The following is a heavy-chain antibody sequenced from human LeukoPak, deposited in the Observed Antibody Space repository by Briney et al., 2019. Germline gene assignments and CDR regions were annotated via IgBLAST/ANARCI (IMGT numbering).Heavy chain of an antibody. D-gene: IGHD3-16*02. V-gene: IGHV3-30*02. J-gene: IGHJ4*02. CDR3: ARERSDLSAESGY. CDR2: IRYDGSNK. CDR1: GFTFSSYG. Sequence: GGSLRLSCAATGFTFSSYGMPWVRQAPGKGLEWVAFIRYDGSNKYYADSVKGRFTISRDNSKNTLYLHMNSLRAEDTAVYYCARERSDLSAESGYWGQGTLVTVSS.